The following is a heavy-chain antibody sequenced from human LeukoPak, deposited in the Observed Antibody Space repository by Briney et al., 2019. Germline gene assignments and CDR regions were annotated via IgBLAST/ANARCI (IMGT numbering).Heavy chain of an antibody. Sequence: SETLSLTCTVSGGSIRSSYYYWGWIRQPPGKGLEWIGSIYDSGSTYYNPSLKSRVTISVDTSKNQFSLKLNSVTAADTAVYYCARVPGPDIRSGWYGAHDAFDIWGQGTMVTVSS. V-gene: IGHV4-39*07. CDR3: ARVPGPDIRSGWYGAHDAFDI. CDR1: GGSIRSSYYY. D-gene: IGHD6-19*01. J-gene: IGHJ3*02. CDR2: IYDSGST.